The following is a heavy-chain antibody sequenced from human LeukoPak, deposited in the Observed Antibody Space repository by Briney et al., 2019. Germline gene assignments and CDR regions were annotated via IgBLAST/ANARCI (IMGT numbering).Heavy chain of an antibody. D-gene: IGHD3-22*01. CDR3: ARTERQRGYYYDSSGPYYFDY. Sequence: SETLSLTCTVSGGSISSYYWSWIRQPSGKGLEWIGYIYYSGSTNYNPSLKSRVTISVDTSKNQFSLKLSSVTAADTAVYYCARTERQRGYYYDSSGPYYFDYWGQGTLVTVSS. CDR2: IYYSGST. CDR1: GGSISSYY. J-gene: IGHJ4*02. V-gene: IGHV4-59*01.